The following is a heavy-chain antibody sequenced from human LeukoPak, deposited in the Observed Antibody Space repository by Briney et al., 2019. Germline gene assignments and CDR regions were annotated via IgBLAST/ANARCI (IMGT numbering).Heavy chain of an antibody. D-gene: IGHD2-2*01. CDR3: ARRYCSSTSCHYFDY. Sequence: ASVKVSCKASGYTFTSYDINWVRQATGQGPEWMGWMSPNSGNTGYAQKFQGRVTMTRNTSISTAYMELSSLRSEDTAVYYCARRYCSSTSCHYFDYWGQGTLVTVSS. J-gene: IGHJ4*02. V-gene: IGHV1-8*01. CDR1: GYTFTSYD. CDR2: MSPNSGNT.